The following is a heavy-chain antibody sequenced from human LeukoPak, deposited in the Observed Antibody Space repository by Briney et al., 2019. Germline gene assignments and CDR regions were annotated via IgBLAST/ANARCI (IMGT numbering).Heavy chain of an antibody. Sequence: GASVTVSCKASGGTFSSYAISWVRQAPGQGLEWMGGIIPIYGTPNYAQKFQGRVTITADESTSTAYMDLSSLTSEDTAMYYCATYHSDSSGPFDTWGQGTLVTVSS. CDR2: IIPIYGTP. J-gene: IGHJ5*02. CDR3: ATYHSDSSGPFDT. D-gene: IGHD3-22*01. V-gene: IGHV1-69*13. CDR1: GGTFSSYA.